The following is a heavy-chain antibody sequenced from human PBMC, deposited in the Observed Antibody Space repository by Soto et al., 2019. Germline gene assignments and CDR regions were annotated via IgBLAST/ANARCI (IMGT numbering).Heavy chain of an antibody. CDR2: MYHSGST. CDR1: GGSISSGDYY. D-gene: IGHD2-2*01. J-gene: IGHJ4*02. V-gene: IGHV4-30-2*01. CDR3: ARVPDY. Sequence: SETLSLTCTVSGGSISSGDYYWSWIRQPPGKGLEWIGYMYHSGSTNYNPSLKSQVTISIDRSKNQFSLKLSSVTAADTAVYYCARVPDYWGQGILVTVSS.